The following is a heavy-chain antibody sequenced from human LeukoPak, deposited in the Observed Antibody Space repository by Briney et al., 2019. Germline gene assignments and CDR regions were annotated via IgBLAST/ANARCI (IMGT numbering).Heavy chain of an antibody. Sequence: PGGSLRLSCVVSGNTLSNYGMSWVRQAPGKGLEWVSGISERGGSKNYADSGKGGFIISGDTSKKTVYLKMIRAVMIIGLHKKGYYFDYWGQRILVSVCS. V-gene: IGHV3-23*01. CDR2: ISERGGSK. D-gene: IGHD3-22*01. CDR1: GNTLSNYG. CDR3: YYFDY. J-gene: IGHJ4*02.